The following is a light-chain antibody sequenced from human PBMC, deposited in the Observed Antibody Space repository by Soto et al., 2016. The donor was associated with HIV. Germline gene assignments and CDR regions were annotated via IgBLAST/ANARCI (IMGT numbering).Light chain of an antibody. CDR2: KAS. Sequence: DIQMTQSPSTLSASVGDRVTITCRASQNLSNWLAWYQQKPGKAPKLLIYKASTLESGVPSRFSGSGSGTEFSLTIGSLQPDDFATYYCQQYNSYSPLTFGGGPRWTSN. CDR1: QNLSNW. CDR3: QQYNSYSPLT. J-gene: IGKJ4*01. V-gene: IGKV1-5*03.